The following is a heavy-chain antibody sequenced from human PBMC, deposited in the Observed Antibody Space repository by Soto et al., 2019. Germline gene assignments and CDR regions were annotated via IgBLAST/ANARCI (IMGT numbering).Heavy chain of an antibody. J-gene: IGHJ4*02. Sequence: EVQLVESGGDLVQPGGSLSLSCVASGFTFSNYWMNWVLQAPGMGLEWVAGIKEDASEKNYVDSVKGRFSISRDNAKNSLFLQLNSLRAEDTAVYYCATAIEAPFNNYDYWGQGTLVTVSS. CDR3: ATAIEAPFNNYDY. V-gene: IGHV3-7*01. CDR1: GFTFSNYW. CDR2: IKEDASEK.